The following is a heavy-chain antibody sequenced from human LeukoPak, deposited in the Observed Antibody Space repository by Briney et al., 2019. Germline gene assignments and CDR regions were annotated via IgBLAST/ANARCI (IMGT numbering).Heavy chain of an antibody. V-gene: IGHV7-4-1*02. CDR1: GYTFTSYA. CDR2: INTNTGNP. CDR3: AKSGLGAVVKND. Sequence: ASVKLSCKASGYTFTSYAMNWVRQAPGQGLEWMGWINTNTGNPTYAQGFTGRIVFSLDTSVSTAYLQISSLQAEDSTVLYCAKSGLGAVVKNDWGQGRLVTVSS. J-gene: IGHJ4*02. D-gene: IGHD3-22*01.